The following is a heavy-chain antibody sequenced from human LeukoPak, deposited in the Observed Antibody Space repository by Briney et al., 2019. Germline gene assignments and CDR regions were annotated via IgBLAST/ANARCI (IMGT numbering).Heavy chain of an antibody. CDR3: ARIWTGYYMYYGMDV. CDR2: ISAYNGNT. D-gene: IGHD3/OR15-3a*01. J-gene: IGHJ6*02. CDR1: GYTYTSYG. V-gene: IGHV1-18*01. Sequence: ASVKVSCKASGYTYTSYGISWVRQAPGQGLEWMGWISAYNGNTNYAQKLQGRVTMTTDTSTSTAYMELRSLRSDDTAVYYCARIWTGYYMYYGMDVWGQGTTVTVSS.